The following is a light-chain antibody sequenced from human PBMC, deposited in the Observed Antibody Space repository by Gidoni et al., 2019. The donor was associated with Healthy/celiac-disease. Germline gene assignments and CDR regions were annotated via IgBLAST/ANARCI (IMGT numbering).Light chain of an antibody. CDR2: GKN. J-gene: IGLJ1*01. V-gene: IGLV3-19*01. Sequence: SSELTHAPAVSVALGQTVRITCQGDSLRSYYASWYQQKPGQAPVLVIYGKNNRPSGIPDRFSGSSSGNTASLTITGAQAEDEADYYCNSRDSSGNHYVFGTGTKVTVL. CDR1: SLRSYY. CDR3: NSRDSSGNHYV.